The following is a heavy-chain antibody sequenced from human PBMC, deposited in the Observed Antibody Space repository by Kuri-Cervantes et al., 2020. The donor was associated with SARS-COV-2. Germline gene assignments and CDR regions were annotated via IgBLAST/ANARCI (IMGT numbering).Heavy chain of an antibody. J-gene: IGHJ3*02. Sequence: GESLKISCKGSGYNFNNHWLGWVRQMPGKGLEWTGIIYPGDSDARYSPSFQGQVTISADKSISTAYLQWSSLKASDTAMYYCVRQFSVTIFGVVSGAFDIWGQGTMVTVSS. CDR1: GYNFNNHW. CDR3: VRQFSVTIFGVVSGAFDI. CDR2: IYPGDSDA. D-gene: IGHD3-3*01. V-gene: IGHV5-51*01.